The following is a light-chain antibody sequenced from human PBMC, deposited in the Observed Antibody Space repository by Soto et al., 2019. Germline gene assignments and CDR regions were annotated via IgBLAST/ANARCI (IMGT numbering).Light chain of an antibody. CDR3: QQYNSYSET. CDR1: QSISSW. V-gene: IGKV1-5*01. CDR2: DAS. J-gene: IGKJ1*01. Sequence: IQMTQSPSSVSASVGDRVTITCRASQSISSWLAWYQQKPGKAPKLLIYDASSLESGVPSRFSGSGSGTEFTLTISSLQPDDFATYYCQQYNSYSETFGQGTKVDTK.